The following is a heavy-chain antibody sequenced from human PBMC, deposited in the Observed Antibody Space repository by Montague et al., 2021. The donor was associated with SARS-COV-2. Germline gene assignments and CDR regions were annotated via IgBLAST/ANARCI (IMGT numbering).Heavy chain of an antibody. CDR2: IYHSGGT. Sequence: SETLSLTCGVYGGSFSGYYWSWIRQPPGKGLEWIGEIYHSGGTNXXPSLKSRVTISVDTSKNQFSLKLSSVTAADTAVYYCAGGHRWVMEVWGQGTTVTVSS. CDR1: GGSFSGYY. CDR3: AGGHRWVMEV. J-gene: IGHJ6*02. V-gene: IGHV4-34*01. D-gene: IGHD1-26*01.